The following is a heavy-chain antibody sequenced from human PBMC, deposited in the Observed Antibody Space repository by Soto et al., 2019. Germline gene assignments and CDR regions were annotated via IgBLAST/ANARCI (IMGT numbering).Heavy chain of an antibody. CDR3: GRHYRQHYYYDGYLRFFDY. Sequence: QLVQSGAEVRKPGASVKVSCKASGYTFTNYDINWVRQAPGQGLEWMGWISTSNGSTLYAQKLQGRVSMTTDTPTSTAYRELGSLRSDNTPVFYCGRHYRQHYYYDGYLRFFDYWGQGTLVTVSS. J-gene: IGHJ4*02. CDR2: ISTSNGST. D-gene: IGHD3-22*01. CDR1: GYTFTNYD. V-gene: IGHV1-18*01.